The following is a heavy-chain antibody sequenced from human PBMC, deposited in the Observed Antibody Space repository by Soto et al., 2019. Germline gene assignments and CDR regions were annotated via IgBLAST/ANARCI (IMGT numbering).Heavy chain of an antibody. CDR1: GFTFSSYG. CDR2: IWYDGSNI. V-gene: IGHV3-33*01. D-gene: IGHD4-17*01. J-gene: IGHJ4*02. CDR3: ARGVDYGDYAIDY. Sequence: QVQLVESGGGVVQPGRSLRLSCAASGFTFSSYGMHWVRQAPGKGLEWVAVIWYDGSNIYYADSVRGRFTISRDNSKNTLFLQMNSLRAEDTALYYCARGVDYGDYAIDYWGQGTLVTVSS.